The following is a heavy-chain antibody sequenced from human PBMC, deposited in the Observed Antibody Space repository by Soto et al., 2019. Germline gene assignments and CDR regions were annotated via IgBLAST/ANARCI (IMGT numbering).Heavy chain of an antibody. CDR1: GGSISSSNYY. V-gene: IGHV4-39*01. CDR3: ARHKGIAVVTDNRGYLQR. D-gene: IGHD2-21*02. Sequence: SETLSLTCTVSGGSISSSNYYWGWIRQPPGKGLEWIASIFHTGTTYYSPSLKSRVTMSVDTSTNQFSLKLSSVTAADTAIYYCARHKGIAVVTDNRGYLQRWGQGTLVTVSS. J-gene: IGHJ1*01. CDR2: IFHTGTT.